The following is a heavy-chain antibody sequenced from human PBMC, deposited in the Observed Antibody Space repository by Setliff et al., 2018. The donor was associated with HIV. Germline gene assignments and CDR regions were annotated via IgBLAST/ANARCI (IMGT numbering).Heavy chain of an antibody. CDR1: GFTFGDYA. D-gene: IGHD6-19*01. V-gene: IGHV3-49*04. Sequence: GGSLRLSCTASGFTFGDYAVSWVRQAPGKGLEWVGFIRGKAYGETADFAASLKGRFTISRDDSKSIAYLQMNSLKTEDTAVYYCARGVPAVTGYHFDYWGQGTLVTVSS. J-gene: IGHJ4*02. CDR2: IRGKAYGETA. CDR3: ARGVPAVTGYHFDY.